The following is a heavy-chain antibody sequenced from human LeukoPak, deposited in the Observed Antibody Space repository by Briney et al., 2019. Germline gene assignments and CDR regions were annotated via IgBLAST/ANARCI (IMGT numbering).Heavy chain of an antibody. V-gene: IGHV6-1*01. CDR1: GDSVSSNSAA. Sequence: SQTLSLTCAISGDSVSSNSAAWSWIRQSPSRGLEWLGRTYYRSKWYNDYAISVKSRITINPDTSKNQISLHLNSVTPEDTAVYYCARGPSYFQHWGQGTLVTVSS. CDR2: TYYRSKWYN. CDR3: ARGPSYFQH. J-gene: IGHJ1*01.